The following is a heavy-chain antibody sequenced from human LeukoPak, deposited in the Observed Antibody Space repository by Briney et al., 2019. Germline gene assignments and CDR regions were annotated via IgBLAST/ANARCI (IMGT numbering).Heavy chain of an antibody. J-gene: IGHJ5*02. CDR2: INAGNGNT. V-gene: IGHV1-3*01. CDR3: ARGPPFRSHWFDP. Sequence: ASVKVSCKASGYTFTSYAMHWVRQAPGQRLEWMGWINAGNGNTKYSQKFQGRVTITRDTSASTAYMELSSLRSEDTAVCYCARGPPFRSHWFDPWGQGTLVTVSS. D-gene: IGHD1-14*01. CDR1: GYTFTSYA.